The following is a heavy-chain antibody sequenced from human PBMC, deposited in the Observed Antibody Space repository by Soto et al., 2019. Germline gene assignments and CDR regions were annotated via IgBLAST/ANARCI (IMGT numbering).Heavy chain of an antibody. CDR3: ARVRSIARNYDFWSGYYGDYYYGMDV. J-gene: IGHJ6*02. V-gene: IGHV1-2*04. CDR2: INPNSGGT. CDR1: GYTFTGYY. D-gene: IGHD3-3*01. Sequence: ASVKVSCKASGYTFTGYYMHWVRQAPGQGLEWMGWINPNSGGTNYAQKFQGWVTMTRDTSISTAYMELGRLRSDDTAVYYCARVRSIARNYDFWSGYYGDYYYGMDVWGQGTTVTVSS.